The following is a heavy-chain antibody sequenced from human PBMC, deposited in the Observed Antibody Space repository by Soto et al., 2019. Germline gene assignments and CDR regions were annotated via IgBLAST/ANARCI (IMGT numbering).Heavy chain of an antibody. CDR2: FDPEDGKT. Sequence: GASVKVSCKVSGYTLTELSMHWVRQAPGKGLEWMGGFDPEDGKTIYAQKFQGRVTMTEDTSTDTAYMELSSLRSEDTAVYYCATAHRIVGATISSDYYYGMDVWGQGTTVTVSS. J-gene: IGHJ6*02. V-gene: IGHV1-24*01. D-gene: IGHD1-26*01. CDR1: GYTLTELS. CDR3: ATAHRIVGATISSDYYYGMDV.